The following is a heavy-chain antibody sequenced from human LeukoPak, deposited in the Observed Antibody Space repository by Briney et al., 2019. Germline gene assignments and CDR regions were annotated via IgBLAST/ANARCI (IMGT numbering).Heavy chain of an antibody. J-gene: IGHJ4*02. V-gene: IGHV3-23*01. CDR3: ARGGPFTGSTPTPRASDY. CDR1: GFTFSNYA. Sequence: GGSLRLSCAASGFTFSNYAMTWVRQAPGKGLEWVSDISGGGDSTYYPDSVKGRFTISRDTSKNTVCLQMNSLRAEDTAVYHCARGGPFTGSTPTPRASDYWGQGTLVTVSS. D-gene: IGHD1-7*01. CDR2: ISGGGDST.